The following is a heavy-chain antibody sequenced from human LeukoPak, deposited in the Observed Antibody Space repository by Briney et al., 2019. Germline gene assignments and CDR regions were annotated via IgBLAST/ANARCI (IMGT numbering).Heavy chain of an antibody. V-gene: IGHV1-24*01. CDR3: ATVWVVRSGLAY. CDR2: FDPEDGET. D-gene: IGHD3-3*01. Sequence: ASVKVSCKVSGYTLTELSMHWVRQAPGKGLEWMGGFDPEDGETIYAQKFQGRVTMTEDTSTDTAYMELSSLRSEDTAVYYCATVWVVRSGLAYWGQGTLVTVSS. J-gene: IGHJ4*02. CDR1: GYTLTELS.